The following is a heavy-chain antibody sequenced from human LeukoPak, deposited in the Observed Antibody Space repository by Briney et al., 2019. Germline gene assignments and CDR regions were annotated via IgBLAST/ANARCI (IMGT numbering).Heavy chain of an antibody. V-gene: IGHV1-18*01. CDR2: ISAYNGNT. D-gene: IGHD3-3*01. J-gene: IGHJ4*02. CDR1: GYTFTSYG. CDR3: ARGPYYDFWSGYYVGPPDY. Sequence: GASVKVSCKASGYTFTSYGISWVRQAPGQGLEWMGWISAYNGNTNYAQKLQGRVTMTTDTSTSTAYMELRSLRSDDTAVYYCARGPYYDFWSGYYVGPPDYWGQGTLVTVSS.